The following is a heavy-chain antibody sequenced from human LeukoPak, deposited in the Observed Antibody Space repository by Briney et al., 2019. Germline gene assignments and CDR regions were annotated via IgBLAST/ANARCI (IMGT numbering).Heavy chain of an antibody. J-gene: IGHJ4*02. V-gene: IGHV3-21*04. CDR2: ISSSSSYI. CDR1: GFTFSSYS. CDR3: AKDLKWSRYYGSGSYFPFDY. D-gene: IGHD3-10*01. Sequence: PGGSLRLSCAASGFTFSSYSMNWVRQAPGKGLEWVSSISSSSSYIYYADSVKGRFTISRDNSKNTLYLQMNSLRAEDTAVYYCAKDLKWSRYYGSGSYFPFDYWGQGTLVTVSS.